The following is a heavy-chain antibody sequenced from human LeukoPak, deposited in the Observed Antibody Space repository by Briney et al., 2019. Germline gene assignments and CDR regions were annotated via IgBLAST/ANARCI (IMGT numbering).Heavy chain of an antibody. CDR2: ISSSSSYI. V-gene: IGHV3-21*01. CDR1: AFTFSSYS. CDR3: AREYHDFWNW. D-gene: IGHD3-3*01. J-gene: IGHJ4*02. Sequence: GGSLGLSCAASAFTFSSYSMNWVRQAPGKGLEWVSSISSSSSYIYYADSVKGRFTISRDNAKNSLYLQMNSLRAEDTAVYYCAREYHDFWNWWGQGTLVTVSS.